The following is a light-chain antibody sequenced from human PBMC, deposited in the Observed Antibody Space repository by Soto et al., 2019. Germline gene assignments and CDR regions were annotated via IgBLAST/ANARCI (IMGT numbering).Light chain of an antibody. Sequence: EIRLTQSPATLSVSPGEGATLSCRASQSVGTTLAWYQQKAGQAPRLLIYGAFTRVTGIPARFSGSGSGTEFTLTISSLQSEDVAVYYCQQYRDWPVYSFGQGTKVDIK. J-gene: IGKJ2*01. CDR1: QSVGTT. CDR3: QQYRDWPVYS. V-gene: IGKV3-15*01. CDR2: GAF.